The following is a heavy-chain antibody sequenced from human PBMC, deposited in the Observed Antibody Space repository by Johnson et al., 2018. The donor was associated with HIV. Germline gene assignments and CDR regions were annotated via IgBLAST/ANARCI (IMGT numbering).Heavy chain of an antibody. CDR2: VSDDGSNT. CDR3: ARGGAAAGGAFDI. V-gene: IGHV3-30*03. CDR1: GFIFSNYG. J-gene: IGHJ3*02. Sequence: QVQLVESGGGVVQPGRSLRLSCAASGFIFSNYGMHWVRQAPGKGLEWVAVVSDDGSNTYYSDSLKGRFTISRDNSKNTLDLQMNSLRGEDTAVYYCARGGAAAGGAFDIWGQGTMVTVSS. D-gene: IGHD6-13*01.